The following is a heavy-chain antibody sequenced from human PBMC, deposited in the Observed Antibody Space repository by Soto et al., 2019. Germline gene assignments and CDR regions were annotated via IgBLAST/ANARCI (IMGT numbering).Heavy chain of an antibody. V-gene: IGHV3-33*01. CDR2: IWYDGSNK. CDR3: ARGHNYYDSSGYYLNPDAFDI. J-gene: IGHJ3*02. Sequence: GGALRLSCAASGFTFSSYGMHWVRQAPGKWLEWVAVIWYDGSNKYYADSVKGRFTISRENSKNTLYLQMNSLRAEDTAVYYCARGHNYYDSSGYYLNPDAFDIWGQGTMVTVSS. CDR1: GFTFSSYG. D-gene: IGHD3-22*01.